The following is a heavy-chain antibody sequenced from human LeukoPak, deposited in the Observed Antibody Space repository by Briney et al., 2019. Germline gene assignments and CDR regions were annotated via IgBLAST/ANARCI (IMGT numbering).Heavy chain of an antibody. Sequence: GASLRLSCAASGFTFNTYGMNWVRQALGKGLEWVSGTCGSGAATYYADSVKGRFTISRDNSKNILYLQMNSLRAEDTAIYYCARDLRICPRKYDSSSHPFDYWGQGTLVTVSS. D-gene: IGHD3-22*01. CDR1: GFTFNTYG. V-gene: IGHV3-23*01. CDR3: ARDLRICPRKYDSSSHPFDY. J-gene: IGHJ4*02. CDR2: TCGSGAAT.